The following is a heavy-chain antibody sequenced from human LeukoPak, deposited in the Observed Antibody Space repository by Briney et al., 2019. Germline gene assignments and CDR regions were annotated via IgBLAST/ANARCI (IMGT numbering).Heavy chain of an antibody. Sequence: ASVKVSCKASGGTFSSYAISWVRQAPGQGLEWMGGIIPIFGTANYAQKFQGRVTITADESTSTAYMELSSLRSEDTAVYYCARVLHYYGSAKGYYYYYYMDVWGKGTTVTVSS. CDR3: ARVLHYYGSAKGYYYYYYMDV. J-gene: IGHJ6*03. CDR1: GGTFSSYA. V-gene: IGHV1-69*01. CDR2: IIPIFGTA. D-gene: IGHD3-10*01.